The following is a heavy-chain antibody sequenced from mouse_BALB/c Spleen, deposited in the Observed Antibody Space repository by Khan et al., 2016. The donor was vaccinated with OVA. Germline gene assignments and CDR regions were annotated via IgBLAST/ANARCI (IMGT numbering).Heavy chain of an antibody. CDR3: ARAGYGSFAY. CDR2: IYPGNVNT. D-gene: IGHD2-10*02. Sequence: QVQLQQSGPELVKPRASVRISCKASGYTFTSYYIHWVKQRPGQGLEWIGWIYPGNVNTEYNERFTGKATLTADKSSNTAYMQLSSLTSEDSAVYFFARAGYGSFAYWGQGTLVTVSA. CDR1: GYTFTSYY. V-gene: IGHV1S56*01. J-gene: IGHJ3*01.